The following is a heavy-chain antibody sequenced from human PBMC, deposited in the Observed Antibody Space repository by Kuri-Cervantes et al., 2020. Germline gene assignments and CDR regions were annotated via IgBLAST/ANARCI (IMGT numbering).Heavy chain of an antibody. Sequence: SETLSLTCNVSGGSIRSYYWSWIRQPLGKGLEWIGYIYYSGSTNYNPSLKSRVTISVDMSKNQFSLRLNSVTAADTAVYYCARGSRFFSTVTRRGYFDYWGQGTLVTVSS. CDR2: IYYSGST. D-gene: IGHD4-17*01. CDR3: ARGSRFFSTVTRRGYFDY. J-gene: IGHJ4*02. V-gene: IGHV4-59*12. CDR1: GGSIRSYY.